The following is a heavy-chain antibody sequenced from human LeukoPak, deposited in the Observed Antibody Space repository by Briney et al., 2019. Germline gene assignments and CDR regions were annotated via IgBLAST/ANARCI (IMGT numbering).Heavy chain of an antibody. CDR2: LLHSGAT. Sequence: SETLSLTCAVYGGSFSGYYWSWIRQPPGKGLEWIVSLLHSGATYYHLSLKSRVTISVDTSKNRFSLTLSSVTTADTAFYYCARVGSSNTHYDYWGPGTLVTVSS. J-gene: IGHJ4*02. CDR1: GGSFSGYY. CDR3: ARVGSSNTHYDY. D-gene: IGHD1-26*01. V-gene: IGHV4-34*12.